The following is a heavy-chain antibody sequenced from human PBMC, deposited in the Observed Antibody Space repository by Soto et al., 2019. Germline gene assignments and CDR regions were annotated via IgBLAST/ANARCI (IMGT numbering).Heavy chain of an antibody. CDR2: ISSSGSTI. CDR3: ARNVLLWSWAPNAAFDY. V-gene: IGHV3-48*03. CDR1: GFPFSSYE. Sequence: GGSLILSCASSGFPFSSYEMNLVRPDPGKGLEWVSYISSSGSTIYYADSVKGRFTISRDNAKNSLYLQMNSLRAEDTAVYYCARNVLLWSWAPNAAFDYWGQGTLVTVSS. D-gene: IGHD3-10*01. J-gene: IGHJ4*02.